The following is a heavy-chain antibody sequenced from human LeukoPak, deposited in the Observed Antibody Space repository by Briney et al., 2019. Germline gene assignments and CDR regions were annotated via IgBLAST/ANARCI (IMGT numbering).Heavy chain of an antibody. D-gene: IGHD1-1*01. CDR3: ARDKGSGMLPFDY. Sequence: ASVKVPCKASGYTFTVRYLHWVRQAPGQGPEWMGWFNPNSGDANYAQRFQGGVTMTRVTSISTAYMEMKGLTIDDTAVYYCARDKGSGMLPFDYWGQGTRVTVSS. J-gene: IGHJ4*02. CDR1: GYTFTVRY. CDR2: FNPNSGDA. V-gene: IGHV1-2*02.